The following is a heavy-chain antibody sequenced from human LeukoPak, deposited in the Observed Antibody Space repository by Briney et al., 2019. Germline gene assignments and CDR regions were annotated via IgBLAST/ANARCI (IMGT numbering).Heavy chain of an antibody. Sequence: SVKVSCKASGGTFSSYAISWVRQAPGQGLEWMGRIIPIFGTANYAQKFQGRVTITTDEPTSTAYMELSSLRSEDTAVYYCTGSSGSYYDGNYWGQGTLVTVSS. J-gene: IGHJ4*02. CDR1: GGTFSSYA. CDR3: TGSSGSYYDGNY. V-gene: IGHV1-69*05. CDR2: IIPIFGTA. D-gene: IGHD3-10*01.